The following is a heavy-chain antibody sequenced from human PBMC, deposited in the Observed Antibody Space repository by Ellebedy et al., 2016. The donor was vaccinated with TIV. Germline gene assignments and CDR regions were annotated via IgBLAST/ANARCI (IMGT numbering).Heavy chain of an antibody. D-gene: IGHD3-3*01. CDR2: IYYSGST. Sequence: MPSETLSLTCTVSGGSISSGGYYWSWIRQPPGKGLEWIGYIYYSGSTNYNPSLKSRVPISVDTSKNQFSPKLSSVTAADTAVYYCARGVPPYYDFWSGYGNWFDPWGQGTLVTVSS. CDR3: ARGVPPYYDFWSGYGNWFDP. CDR1: GGSISSGGYY. V-gene: IGHV4-61*08. J-gene: IGHJ5*02.